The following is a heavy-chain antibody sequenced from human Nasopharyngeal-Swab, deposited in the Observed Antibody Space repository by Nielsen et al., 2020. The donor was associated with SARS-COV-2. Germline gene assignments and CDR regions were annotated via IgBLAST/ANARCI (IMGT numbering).Heavy chain of an antibody. J-gene: IGHJ4*02. CDR3: ARDTPAMFAY. Sequence: SLKISCAASGFTFDDYAMHWVRQAPGKGLEWVSGISWNSDSIGYADSVKGRFTISRDNAKNSLYLQMNSLRAEDTAVYYCARDTPAMFAYWGQGTLVTVSS. V-gene: IGHV3-9*01. CDR1: GFTFDDYA. CDR2: ISWNSDSI.